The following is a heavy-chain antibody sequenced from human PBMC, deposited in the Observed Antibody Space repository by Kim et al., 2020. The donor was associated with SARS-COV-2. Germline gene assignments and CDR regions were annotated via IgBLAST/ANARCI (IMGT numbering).Heavy chain of an antibody. D-gene: IGHD3-3*01. CDR1: GFIFSHYY. J-gene: IGHJ5*02. CDR3: AKVEGYATFFHL. V-gene: IGHV3-11*01. CDR2: MSGTSTTI. Sequence: GGSLRLSCEGSGFIFSHYYMSWIRQAPGKGLEWIAYMSGTSTTIYYASSVRGRFTISRDNARNSLYLQMNSLRADDTAVYYCAKVEGYATFFHLWGVGT.